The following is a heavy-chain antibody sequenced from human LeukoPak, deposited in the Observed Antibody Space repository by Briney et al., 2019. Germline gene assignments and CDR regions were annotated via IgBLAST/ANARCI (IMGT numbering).Heavy chain of an antibody. D-gene: IGHD5-24*01. J-gene: IGHJ4*02. CDR1: GYTFTSYA. CDR3: ARGPMATTSPFDY. V-gene: IGHV1-3*01. Sequence: GASVKVSCKASGYTFTSYAMHWVRQAPGQRLEWMGWISAGNGNTKYSQKFQGRVTITRDTSASTAYMELSSLRSEDTAVYYCARGPMATTSPFDYWGQGTLVAVSS. CDR2: ISAGNGNT.